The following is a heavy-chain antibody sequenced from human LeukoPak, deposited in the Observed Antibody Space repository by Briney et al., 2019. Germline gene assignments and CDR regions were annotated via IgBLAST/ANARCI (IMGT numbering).Heavy chain of an antibody. V-gene: IGHV1-2*04. Sequence: ASVKVSCKASGYTFTGFYIHWVRQAPGQGLEWMGWINPNSGGTNYAQKFQGWVTMTRDTSISTAYMELSRLRSDDTAVYYCARDPLSRVWSGYDGYWAYFDYWGQGTLVTVSS. CDR2: INPNSGGT. J-gene: IGHJ4*02. CDR3: ARDPLSRVWSGYDGYWAYFDY. D-gene: IGHD3-3*01. CDR1: GYTFTGFY.